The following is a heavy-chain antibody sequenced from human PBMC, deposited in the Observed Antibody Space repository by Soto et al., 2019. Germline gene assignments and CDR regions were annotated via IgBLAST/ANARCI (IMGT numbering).Heavy chain of an antibody. CDR2: IDNGGTNT. CDR3: AKDRGRPDAFNI. D-gene: IGHD3-10*01. J-gene: IGHJ3*02. V-gene: IGHV3-74*01. CDR1: GYNFGGFW. Sequence: PGGSLRLSCAGSGYNFGGFWRHWVRQAPGKGLVCVSRIDNGGTNTVYADAVKGRFTISRDNAKNTLYLQMNSLRAEDTAVYYCAKDRGRPDAFNIWGQGTMVTV.